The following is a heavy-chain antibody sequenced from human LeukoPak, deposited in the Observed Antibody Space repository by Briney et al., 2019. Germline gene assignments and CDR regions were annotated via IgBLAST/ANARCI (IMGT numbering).Heavy chain of an antibody. CDR2: IYTSWSP. CDR3: ARDPLIAAAGSYYFDY. Sequence: SETLSLTCTVWGGSISSYYWSWIRHPAGRGVEWIVRIYTSWSPNYNPSLKRRVTMSGDTAKNPFSLKLRSVTAADTAVYYCARDPLIAAAGSYYFDYRGQGNLVTVSS. D-gene: IGHD6-13*01. V-gene: IGHV4-4*07. J-gene: IGHJ4*02. CDR1: GGSISSYY.